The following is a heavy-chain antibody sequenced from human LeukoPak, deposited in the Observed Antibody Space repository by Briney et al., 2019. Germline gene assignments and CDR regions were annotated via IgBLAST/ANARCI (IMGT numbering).Heavy chain of an antibody. D-gene: IGHD3-10*01. V-gene: IGHV3-30*14. Sequence: PGGSLRLSCTASGFPFSTFALHWVGQAPGKALEWVAFISYDAKKQYYLDSVNGRFTISRVNSKNPLYIQMKNLGVHDPALFYFASGDEKTYGTKFDYWGKGTQVTVSS. CDR3: ASGDEKTYGTKFDY. CDR1: GFPFSTFA. CDR2: ISYDAKKQ. J-gene: IGHJ4*02.